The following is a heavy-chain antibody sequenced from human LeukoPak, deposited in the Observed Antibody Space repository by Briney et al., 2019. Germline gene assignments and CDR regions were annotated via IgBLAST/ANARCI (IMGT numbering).Heavy chain of an antibody. CDR1: GGSISSYY. CDR2: IYTSGST. Sequence: SETLSLTCTVSGGSISSYYWSWIRQPAGKGLEWIGRIYTSGSTNYNPSLKSRVTMSVDTSKNQFSLKLSSVTAADTAVYYYARDTPEYEYYYYCYMDVWGKGTTVTVSS. CDR3: ARDTPEYEYYYYCYMDV. J-gene: IGHJ6*03. V-gene: IGHV4-4*07. D-gene: IGHD2-15*01.